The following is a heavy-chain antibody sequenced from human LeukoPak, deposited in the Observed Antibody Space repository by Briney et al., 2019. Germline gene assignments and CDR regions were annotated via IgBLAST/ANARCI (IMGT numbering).Heavy chain of an antibody. CDR2: ISSSSSYT. CDR3: ARSRYGYYFDY. CDR1: GFTFSRYS. Sequence: GGSLRLSCAASGFTFSRYSMNWVRQAPGKGLEWVSCISSSSSYTYYVDSVKGRFTISRDNAKNSLFLQMNSLRADDTAVYYCARSRYGYYFDYWGQGTLVTVSS. D-gene: IGHD5-18*01. V-gene: IGHV3-21*01. J-gene: IGHJ4*02.